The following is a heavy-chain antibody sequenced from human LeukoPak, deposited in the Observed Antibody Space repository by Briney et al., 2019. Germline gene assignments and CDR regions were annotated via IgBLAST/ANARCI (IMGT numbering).Heavy chain of an antibody. V-gene: IGHV3-9*01. J-gene: IGHJ5*02. Sequence: PGGSLRLSCAASGFTFDDYAMHWVRQAPGKGLEWVSGISWNSGSIGYADSVKGRFTISRDNAKNSLYLQMNSLRAEDTAVYYCARDLSGRVYGSGSSDNWFDPWGQGTLVTVSS. D-gene: IGHD3-10*01. CDR1: GFTFDDYA. CDR3: ARDLSGRVYGSGSSDNWFDP. CDR2: ISWNSGSI.